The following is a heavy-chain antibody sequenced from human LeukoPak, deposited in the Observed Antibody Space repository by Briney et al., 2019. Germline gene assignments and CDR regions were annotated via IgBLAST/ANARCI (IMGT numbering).Heavy chain of an antibody. J-gene: IGHJ4*02. CDR1: GGSISSSSYY. D-gene: IGHD3-10*01. Sequence: SETLSLTCTVSGGSISSSSYYWGWLRQPPGKGLEWIGSIYYSGSTYYNPYRKSRITISVDTSKNQFSLKLSSVTAADTAVYYCARRRGYYGSGSYYKVIVEYWGQGTLVTVA. CDR2: IYYSGST. CDR3: ARRRGYYGSGSYYKVIVEY. V-gene: IGHV4-39*01.